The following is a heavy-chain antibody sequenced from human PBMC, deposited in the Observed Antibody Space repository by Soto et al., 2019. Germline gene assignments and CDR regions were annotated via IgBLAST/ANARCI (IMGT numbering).Heavy chain of an antibody. D-gene: IGHD6-13*01. CDR1: GFAFSSYG. V-gene: IGHV3-33*01. CDR2: IWYDGSNK. CDR3: ARGGRWGIAAPVNWFDP. J-gene: IGHJ5*02. Sequence: PGGSLRLSCAASGFAFSSYGMHWVRQAPGKGLEWVAVIWYDGSNKHYADSVKGRFTISRDNSKNTLYLQMNSLRAEDTAVYYCARGGRWGIAAPVNWFDPWGQGTLVTVSS.